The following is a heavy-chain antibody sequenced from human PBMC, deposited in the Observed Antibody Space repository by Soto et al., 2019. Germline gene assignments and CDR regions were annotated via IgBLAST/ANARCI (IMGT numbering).Heavy chain of an antibody. CDR3: ARLTAP. J-gene: IGHJ5*02. Sequence: EVQLLESGGGLVQPGGSLRLSCAASGFTFASAVMSWVRQAPGKGLEWVSSISINGDSTYSADSVKGRFTISRDNSNNTLYLQMNSLLVDDTAVYYCARLTAPWGQGTLVTVSS. V-gene: IGHV3-23*01. CDR1: GFTFASAV. CDR2: ISINGDST.